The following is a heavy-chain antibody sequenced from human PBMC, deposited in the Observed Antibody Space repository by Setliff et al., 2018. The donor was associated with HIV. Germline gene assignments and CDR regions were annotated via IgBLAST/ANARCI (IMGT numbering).Heavy chain of an antibody. Sequence: ASVKVSCKASGGTFSNYAISWVRQAPGQGLEWMGGIMPIFGAAKYAQKFQGRVTVTRDSPTRTAYMELKRLKSDDTAVYFCARDNPFDYNSGWPLDYWGQGTLVTVSS. CDR3: ARDNPFDYNSGWPLDY. D-gene: IGHD6-19*01. CDR2: IMPIFGAA. CDR1: GGTFSNYA. J-gene: IGHJ4*02. V-gene: IGHV1-69*05.